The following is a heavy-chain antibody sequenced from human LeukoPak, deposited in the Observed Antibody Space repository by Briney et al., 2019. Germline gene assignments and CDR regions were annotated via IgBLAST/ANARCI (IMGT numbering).Heavy chain of an antibody. Sequence: ASMKVSCKAPGYTFTGYYMHWVRQAPGQGLEWMGWINPNSGGTNYAQKFQGRVTMTRDTSISTAYMELSRLRSDDTAVYYCARLIGKRIAAAGLGYWGQGTLVTVSS. V-gene: IGHV1-2*02. J-gene: IGHJ4*02. D-gene: IGHD6-13*01. CDR1: GYTFTGYY. CDR3: ARLIGKRIAAAGLGY. CDR2: INPNSGGT.